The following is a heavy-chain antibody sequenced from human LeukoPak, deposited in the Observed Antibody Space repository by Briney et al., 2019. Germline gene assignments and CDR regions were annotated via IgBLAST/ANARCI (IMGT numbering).Heavy chain of an antibody. D-gene: IGHD3-22*01. V-gene: IGHV4-59*01. CDR2: INYRGNT. CDR1: GGSINNSY. J-gene: IGHJ4*02. CDR3: ARVQSDSSAFYSHFDH. Sequence: PSETLSLTCTVSGGSINNSYWSWIRQPPGKGLEWIGYINYRGNTNYNPSLKSRVTISVDTSKNQFSLNLRSVTAADTAVYYCARVQSDSSAFYSHFDHWGQGTLVSVSS.